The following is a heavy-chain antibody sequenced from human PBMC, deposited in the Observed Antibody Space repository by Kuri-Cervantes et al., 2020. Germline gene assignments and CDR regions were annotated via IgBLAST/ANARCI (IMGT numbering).Heavy chain of an antibody. CDR1: GFTFSSYG. D-gene: IGHD3-10*01. J-gene: IGHJ4*02. Sequence: LSLTCAASGFTFSSYGMHWVRQAPGKGLEWVAVISYDGSNKYYADSVKGRFTISRDNAKNSLYLQMNSLRAEDTAVYYCASQYLTHYYGSGSYADSWGQGTLVTVSS. CDR2: ISYDGSNK. CDR3: ASQYLTHYYGSGSYADS. V-gene: IGHV3-30*03.